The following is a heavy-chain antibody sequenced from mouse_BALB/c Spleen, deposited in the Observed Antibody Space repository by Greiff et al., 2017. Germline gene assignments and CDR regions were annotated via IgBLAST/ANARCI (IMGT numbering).Heavy chain of an antibody. Sequence: EVKLQESGPGLVKPSQSLSLTCSVTGYSITSGYYWNWIRQFPGNKLEWMGYISYDGSNNYNPSLKNRISITRDTSKNQFFLKLNSVTTEDTATYYCARGGYDEGFDYWGQGTTLTVSS. CDR1: GYSITSGYY. J-gene: IGHJ2*01. CDR3: ARGGYDEGFDY. V-gene: IGHV3-6*02. D-gene: IGHD2-2*01. CDR2: ISYDGSN.